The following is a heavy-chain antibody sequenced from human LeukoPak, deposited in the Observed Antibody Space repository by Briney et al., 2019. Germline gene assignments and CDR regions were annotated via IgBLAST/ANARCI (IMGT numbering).Heavy chain of an antibody. CDR3: ARDTRGNWFDP. D-gene: IGHD3-10*01. V-gene: IGHV1-18*01. J-gene: IGHJ5*02. CDR1: GYTFTSYG. Sequence: GESLKVSCKASGYTFTSYGISWVRQAPGQGLEWMGWISAYNGNTNYAQKLQGRVTMTTDTSTSTAYMELRSLRSDDTAVYYCARDTRGNWFDPWGQGTLVTVSS. CDR2: ISAYNGNT.